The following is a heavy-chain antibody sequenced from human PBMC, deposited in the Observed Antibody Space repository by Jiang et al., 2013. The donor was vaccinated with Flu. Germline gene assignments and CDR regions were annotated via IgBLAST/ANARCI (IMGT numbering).Heavy chain of an antibody. Sequence: GAEVKKPGASVKVSCKASGYTFTSYAMHWVRQAPGQRLEWMGWINAGNGNTKYSQKFQGRVTITRDTSASTAYMELSSLRSEDTAVYHCAREAVIKNWNSDDDAFDIWGQGTMVTVSS. CDR1: GYTFTSYA. V-gene: IGHV1-3*01. D-gene: IGHD1-7*01. J-gene: IGHJ3*02. CDR2: INAGNGNT. CDR3: AREAVIKNWNSDDDAFDI.